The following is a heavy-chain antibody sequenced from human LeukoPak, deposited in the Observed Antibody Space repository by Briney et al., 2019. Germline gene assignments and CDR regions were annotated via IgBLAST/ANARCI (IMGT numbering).Heavy chain of an antibody. J-gene: IGHJ4*02. D-gene: IGHD6-13*01. CDR3: ARAGIAAAGPFDY. V-gene: IGHV1-69*05. CDR2: IIPIFGTA. CDR1: GGTFSSYA. Sequence: ASVKVSCKAFGGTFSSYAISWVRQAPGQGLEWMGGIIPIFGTANYAQKFQGRVTVTRDTSTSTVYMELSSLRSEDTAVYYCARAGIAAAGPFDYWGQGTVVTVSS.